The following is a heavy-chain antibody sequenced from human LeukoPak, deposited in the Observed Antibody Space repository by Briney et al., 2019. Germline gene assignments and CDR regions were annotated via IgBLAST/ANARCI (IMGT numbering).Heavy chain of an antibody. CDR1: GGSFSGYY. J-gene: IGHJ4*02. CDR2: INHSGST. Sequence: PSETLSLTCAVYGGSFSGYYWSWIRQPPGKGLEWIGEINHSGSTNYNPSLKSRVTISVDTSKNQFSLTLSSVTAADTAVYYCARGVYDSSGYYFGYWGQGTLVTVSS. CDR3: ARGVYDSSGYYFGY. D-gene: IGHD3-22*01. V-gene: IGHV4-34*01.